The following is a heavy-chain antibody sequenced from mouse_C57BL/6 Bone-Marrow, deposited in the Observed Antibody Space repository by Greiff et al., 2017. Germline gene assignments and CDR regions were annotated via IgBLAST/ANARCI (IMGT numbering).Heavy chain of an antibody. D-gene: IGHD2-3*01. CDR2: IYPGSGST. Sequence: VQLQRPGAELVKPGASVKMSCKASGYTFTSYWITWVKQRPGQGLEWIGDIYPGSGSTNYNEKFKSKATLTVDTSSSTAYMQLSSLTSEDSAVYYCAREGYYEGYFDYWGQGTTLTVSS. J-gene: IGHJ2*01. CDR3: AREGYYEGYFDY. CDR1: GYTFTSYW. V-gene: IGHV1-55*01.